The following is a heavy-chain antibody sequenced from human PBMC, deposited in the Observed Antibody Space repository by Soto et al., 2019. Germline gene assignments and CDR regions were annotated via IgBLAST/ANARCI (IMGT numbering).Heavy chain of an antibody. J-gene: IGHJ4*02. CDR2: IKEDASEK. V-gene: IGHV3-7*01. D-gene: IGHD2-2*01. CDR1: GITFSSLW. Sequence: EVQLVESGGGLVQPGGSLRVSCAASGITFSSLWMSWFRQAPGKGLEWVANIKEDASEKYYVDSVKGRFTISRDNAKNSLYLQMNSLRAEDTAVYYCATGGGIWYQLQPFDYWGQGTLVTVSS. CDR3: ATGGGIWYQLQPFDY.